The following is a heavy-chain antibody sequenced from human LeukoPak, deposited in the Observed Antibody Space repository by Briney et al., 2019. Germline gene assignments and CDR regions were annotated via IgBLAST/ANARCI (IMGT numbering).Heavy chain of an antibody. CDR3: ARGAYTYGSDAFAI. Sequence: PSETLSLTCTVSGDSINSGGFYWHWIRQHPGKGLEWIGYIYSSGNTYHNPSLKSRVIISLDTPKNQFSLNLSSVTAADTAVYYCARGAYTYGSDAFAIWGQGTMVAVSS. CDR1: GDSINSGGFY. CDR2: IYSSGNT. D-gene: IGHD5-18*01. V-gene: IGHV4-31*03. J-gene: IGHJ3*02.